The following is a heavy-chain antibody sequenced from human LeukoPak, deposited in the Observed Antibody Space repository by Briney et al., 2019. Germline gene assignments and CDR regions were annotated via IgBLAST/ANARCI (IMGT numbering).Heavy chain of an antibody. CDR1: GYTFTSYG. CDR3: ARALRSVVVMPGSI. J-gene: IGHJ3*02. Sequence: ASAKVSCKASGYTFTSYGISWVRQAPGQGLEWMGWISAYNGNTNYAQKLQGRVTMTTDTSTSTAYMELRSLRSDDTAVYYCARALRSVVVMPGSIWGQGTMVTVSS. CDR2: ISAYNGNT. D-gene: IGHD3-22*01. V-gene: IGHV1-18*01.